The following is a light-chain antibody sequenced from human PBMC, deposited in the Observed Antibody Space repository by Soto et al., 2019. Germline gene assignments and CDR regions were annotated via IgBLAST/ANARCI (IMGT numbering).Light chain of an antibody. CDR2: DVS. V-gene: IGLV2-14*01. CDR1: NSDVGGYNY. CDR3: SSYTSSSTLDVV. Sequence: SVLTQPASVSGSPGQSITISCTGTNSDVGGYNYVSWYQQHPGKAPKLMIYDVSNRPSGVSNRFSGSKSGNTASLTISGLQAEDEADYYCSSYTSSSTLDVVFGGGTKVTVL. J-gene: IGLJ2*01.